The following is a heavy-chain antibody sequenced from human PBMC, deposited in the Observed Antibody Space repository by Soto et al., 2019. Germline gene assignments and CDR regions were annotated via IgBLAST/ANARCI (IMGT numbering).Heavy chain of an antibody. D-gene: IGHD6-13*01. J-gene: IGHJ4*02. CDR3: ARGTSWQLPFDY. Sequence: SETLSLTCTVSSDSISSYYWSWIRQPPGKRLEWIGYISYSGSTDYNPSPKSRVTISGDTSKNQFSLKVSSVTAADTAVYYCARGTSWQLPFDYWGQGTLVTVSS. CDR1: SDSISSYY. CDR2: ISYSGST. V-gene: IGHV4-59*01.